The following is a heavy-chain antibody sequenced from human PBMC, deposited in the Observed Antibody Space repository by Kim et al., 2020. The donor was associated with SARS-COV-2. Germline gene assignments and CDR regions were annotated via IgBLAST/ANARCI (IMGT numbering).Heavy chain of an antibody. J-gene: IGHJ4*02. V-gene: IGHV3-23*01. D-gene: IGHD3-22*01. Sequence: KGRFTISRGNSKTTLYLQMNSLRAEDTAVYYCAKGQIDYYDSSGYYFFDYWGQGTLVTVSS. CDR3: AKGQIDYYDSSGYYFFDY.